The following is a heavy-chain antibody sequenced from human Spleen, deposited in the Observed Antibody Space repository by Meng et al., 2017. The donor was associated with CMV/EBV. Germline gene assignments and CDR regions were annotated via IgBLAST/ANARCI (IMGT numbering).Heavy chain of an antibody. CDR1: GFTFSNYC. CDR2: ITGDGSST. Sequence: GGSLRLSCAASGFTFSNYCMHWVRQAPGKGLVWVSHITGDGSSTRYADSVKGRFTISRDNAKNTLYLQMNSLRAEDTAVYYCARVRYSSSWQDYYYYGMDVWGQGTTVTVSS. D-gene: IGHD6-13*01. V-gene: IGHV3-74*01. CDR3: ARVRYSSSWQDYYYYGMDV. J-gene: IGHJ6*02.